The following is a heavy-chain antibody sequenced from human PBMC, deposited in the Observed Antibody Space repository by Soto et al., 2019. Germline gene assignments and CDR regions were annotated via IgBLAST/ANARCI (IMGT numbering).Heavy chain of an antibody. V-gene: IGHV3-30*18. CDR1: GFTFSSYG. Sequence: QVQLVESGGGVVQPGRSLRLSCAASGFTFSSYGMHWVRQAPGKGLEWVAVISYDGSNKYYADSVKGRFTISRDNSKNTLYLQMNSLRAEDTAVYYCAKDISVVAATPNYYMDVWCKGTTVTVSS. CDR3: AKDISVVAATPNYYMDV. D-gene: IGHD2-15*01. J-gene: IGHJ6*03. CDR2: ISYDGSNK.